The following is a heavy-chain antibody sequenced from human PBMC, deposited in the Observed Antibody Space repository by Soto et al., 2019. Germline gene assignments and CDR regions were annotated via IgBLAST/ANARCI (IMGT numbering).Heavy chain of an antibody. CDR2: IYFSGST. V-gene: IGHV4-39*01. J-gene: IGHJ4*02. CDR1: GVSISNTSYY. CDR3: ARHGSY. Sequence: PSETLSLTCTVSGVSISNTSYYWGWIRQPPGKGLEWIGTIYFSGSTFYNPSLKSRLTISVDTSKNQFSLRLSSVTAADTAVYYRARHGSYWGQGTLVTVSS.